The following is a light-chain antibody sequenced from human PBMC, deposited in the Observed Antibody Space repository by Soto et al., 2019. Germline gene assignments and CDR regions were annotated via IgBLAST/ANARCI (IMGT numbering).Light chain of an antibody. J-gene: IGLJ3*02. CDR1: SSDVGGYNY. CDR2: EVS. Sequence: QSALTQPASVSGSPGQSITISCTGTSSDVGGYNYVSWYQQHPGKAPKLMIYEVSNRPSGVSNRFSGSKSGNTASLTISGLQAEDEADYYCNSYTSSSFWVFGGGTKVTVL. CDR3: NSYTSSSFWV. V-gene: IGLV2-14*01.